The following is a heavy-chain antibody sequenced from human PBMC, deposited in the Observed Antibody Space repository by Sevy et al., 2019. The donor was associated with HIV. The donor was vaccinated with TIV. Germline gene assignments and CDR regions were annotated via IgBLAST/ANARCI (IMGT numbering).Heavy chain of an antibody. V-gene: IGHV3-23*01. D-gene: IGHD1-1*01. CDR2: ISGSGYNT. CDR3: AMGSGTTGTNFDY. J-gene: IGHJ4*02. Sequence: GGSLRLSCAASGFTFRSSAMSWVRQAPGKGLEWVSAISGSGYNTYYPDSVKGRFTISRDNSKKTLYLQMNSLRAEDTAVYYCAMGSGTTGTNFDYWGQGTLVTVSS. CDR1: GFTFRSSA.